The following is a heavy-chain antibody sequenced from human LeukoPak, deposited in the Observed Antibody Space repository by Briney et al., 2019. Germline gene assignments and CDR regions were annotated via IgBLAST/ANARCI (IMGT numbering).Heavy chain of an antibody. CDR2: ISCDGSNK. V-gene: IGHV3-30*03. D-gene: IGHD1-26*01. CDR3: ARVIVGAAYDAFDI. J-gene: IGHJ3*02. Sequence: GGSLRLSCAASGFTFSSYGMHWVRQAPGKGLEWVAVISCDGSNKYYADSVKGRFTISRDNSKNTLYLQMNSLRAEDTAVYYCARVIVGAAYDAFDIWGLGTLVTVSS. CDR1: GFTFSSYG.